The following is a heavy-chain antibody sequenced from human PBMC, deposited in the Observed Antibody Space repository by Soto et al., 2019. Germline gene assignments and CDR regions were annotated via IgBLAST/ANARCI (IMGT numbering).Heavy chain of an antibody. V-gene: IGHV1-69*13. J-gene: IGHJ6*02. D-gene: IGHD5-18*01. Sequence: ASVKVSCKASGGTFSSYAISWVRQAPGQGLEWMGGIIPIFGTANYAQKFQGRVTITADESTSTAYMELSSLRSEDTAVYYCARDRRGGDTAMVNIRYYYYGMDVWGQGTTVTVSS. CDR3: ARDRRGGDTAMVNIRYYYYGMDV. CDR2: IIPIFGTA. CDR1: GGTFSSYA.